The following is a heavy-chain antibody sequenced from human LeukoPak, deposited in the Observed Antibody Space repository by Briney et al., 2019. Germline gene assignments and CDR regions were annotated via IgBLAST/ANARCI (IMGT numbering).Heavy chain of an antibody. V-gene: IGHV1-18*01. D-gene: IGHD2-2*01. CDR3: AREKIVVVPAANYFDY. Sequence: GASVKVSCKASGYTFTSYGISWVRQAPGQGLEWMGWISAYNGNTNYAQKLQGRVTMTTDTSTNTAYMELSSLRSEDTAVYYCAREKIVVVPAANYFDYWGQGTLVTVSS. CDR2: ISAYNGNT. CDR1: GYTFTSYG. J-gene: IGHJ4*02.